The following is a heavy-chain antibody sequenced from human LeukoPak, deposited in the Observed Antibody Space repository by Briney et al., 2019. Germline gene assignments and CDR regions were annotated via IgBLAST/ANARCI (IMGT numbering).Heavy chain of an antibody. V-gene: IGHV5-51*03. CDR2: IYPGDSDT. CDR3: ARFPMVRGVIISSYFDY. Sequence: GESLKISCKGSGYSFTSYWIGWVRQMPGKGLEWMGIIYPGDSDTRNSPSFQAQVTISADKSISTAYLQWSSLRASDTAMYYCARFPMVRGVIISSYFDYWGQGTLVTVSS. J-gene: IGHJ4*02. D-gene: IGHD3-10*01. CDR1: GYSFTSYW.